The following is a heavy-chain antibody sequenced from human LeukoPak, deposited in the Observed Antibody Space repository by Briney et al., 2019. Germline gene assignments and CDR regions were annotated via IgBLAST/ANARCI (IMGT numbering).Heavy chain of an antibody. CDR2: ISYDGSNK. CDR3: AKSDPYYSSSWYEYFDY. D-gene: IGHD6-13*01. J-gene: IGHJ4*02. Sequence: GGSLRLSCAASGFTFSSYGMHWVRPAPGKGLEWVAVISYDGSNKYYADSVKGRFTISRDNSKNTLYLQMNSLRAEDTAVYYCAKSDPYYSSSWYEYFDYWGQGTLVTVSS. V-gene: IGHV3-30*18. CDR1: GFTFSSYG.